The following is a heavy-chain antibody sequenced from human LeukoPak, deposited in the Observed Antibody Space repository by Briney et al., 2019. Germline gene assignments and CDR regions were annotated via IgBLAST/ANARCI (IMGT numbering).Heavy chain of an antibody. V-gene: IGHV5-51*01. J-gene: IGHJ4*02. CDR2: IYPGDSDT. CDR3: ARHSGTWFGELYLDW. Sequence: GESLKISCEGSGYSFTNYWIGWVRQMPGKGLEWMGIIYPGDSDTGYSPSFQGQVTISADKSITTAYLQWSSLKDSDTAMYYCARHSGTWFGELYLDWWGQGTLVTVSS. CDR1: GYSFTNYW. D-gene: IGHD3-10*01.